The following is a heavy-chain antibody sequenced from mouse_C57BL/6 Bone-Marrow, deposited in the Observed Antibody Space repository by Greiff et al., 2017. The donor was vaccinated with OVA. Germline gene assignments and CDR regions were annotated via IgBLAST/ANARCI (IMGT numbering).Heavy chain of an antibody. CDR3: ARRGYSNYAWFAY. V-gene: IGHV5-6*02. D-gene: IGHD2-5*01. J-gene: IGHJ3*01. CDR2: ISSGGSYT. CDR1: GFTFSSYG. Sequence: EVKVVESGGDLVKPGGSLKLSCAASGFTFSSYGMSWVRQTPDKRLEWVATISSGGSYTYYPDSVKGRFTISRDNAKNTLYLQMSSLKAEDTAMYYCARRGYSNYAWFAYWGQGTLVTVSA.